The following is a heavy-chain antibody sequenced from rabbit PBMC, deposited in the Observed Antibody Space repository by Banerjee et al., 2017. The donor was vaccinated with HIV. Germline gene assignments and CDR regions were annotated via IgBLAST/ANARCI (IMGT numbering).Heavy chain of an antibody. CDR1: GFSFSSSYH. Sequence: QSLEESGGDLVKPGASLTLTCTASGFSFSSSYHMGWVRQAPGKGLEYIGYISYGGSTYYASWAKGRFTISKTSSTTVTLQMTSLTAADTATYFCARGAYASSGFGLWGPGTLVT. J-gene: IGHJ6*01. CDR3: ARGAYASSGFGL. V-gene: IGHV1S40*01. D-gene: IGHD1-1*01. CDR2: ISYGGST.